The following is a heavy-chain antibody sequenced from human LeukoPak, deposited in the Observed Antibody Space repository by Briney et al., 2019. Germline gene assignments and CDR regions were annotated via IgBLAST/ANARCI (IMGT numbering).Heavy chain of an antibody. Sequence: GATVKVSCKASGYTFPSYAMNWVRQAPGQGLEWMGWINTNTGNPTYAQGFTGRFVFSLDTSVSTAYLQISSLKAEDTAVYYCTREQQWLDPPNFDYWGQGTLLTVSS. V-gene: IGHV7-4-1*02. J-gene: IGHJ4*02. CDR2: INTNTGNP. CDR1: GYTFPSYA. D-gene: IGHD6-19*01. CDR3: TREQQWLDPPNFDY.